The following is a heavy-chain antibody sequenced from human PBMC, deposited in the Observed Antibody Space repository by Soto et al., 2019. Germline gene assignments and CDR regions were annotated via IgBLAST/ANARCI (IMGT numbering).Heavy chain of an antibody. D-gene: IGHD3-22*01. CDR3: AKDHRPITMIVVAPTNPFDY. V-gene: IGHV5-10-1*01. CDR2: IDPSDSYT. J-gene: IGHJ4*02. Sequence: GESLKISCNGSGYIFTNYWINWVRQMSGKGLEWMGRIDPSDSYTNYSPSFQGHVTISVDNSKNTLYLQMNSLRAEDTAVYYCAKDHRPITMIVVAPTNPFDYWGQGTLVTVSS. CDR1: GYIFTNYW.